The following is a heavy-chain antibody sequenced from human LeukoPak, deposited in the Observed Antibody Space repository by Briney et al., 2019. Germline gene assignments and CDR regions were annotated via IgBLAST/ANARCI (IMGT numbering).Heavy chain of an antibody. V-gene: IGHV3-23*01. Sequence: GGSLRLSCAASGFTFSSYAMSLVRQAPGKGLEWVSAISGSGGSTYYADSVKGRFTISRDNSKNTLYLQMNSLRAEDTAVYYCAKAGSIQLWSPYNWFDPWGQGTLVTVSS. CDR3: AKAGSIQLWSPYNWFDP. CDR1: GFTFSSYA. D-gene: IGHD5-18*01. CDR2: ISGSGGST. J-gene: IGHJ5*02.